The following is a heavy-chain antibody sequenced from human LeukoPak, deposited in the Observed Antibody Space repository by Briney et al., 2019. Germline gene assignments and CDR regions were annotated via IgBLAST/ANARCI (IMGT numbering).Heavy chain of an antibody. CDR1: GYSISRGYY. D-gene: IGHD3-22*01. J-gene: IGHJ4*02. V-gene: IGHV4-38-2*02. Sequence: PSETLSLTCSVSGYSISRGYYWGWIRPPPGKGLEWIGSIYYIGSTYYNPSLKSRVTISVDTSKNQFSLKLSSVTAADTAVYYCARVLNYYDSSGPFYYFDYWGQGTVVTVSS. CDR2: IYYIGST. CDR3: ARVLNYYDSSGPFYYFDY.